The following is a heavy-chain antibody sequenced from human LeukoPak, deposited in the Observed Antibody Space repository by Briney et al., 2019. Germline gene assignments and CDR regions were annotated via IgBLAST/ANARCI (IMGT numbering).Heavy chain of an antibody. CDR2: ISSGGGDT. CDR1: VFTFSNYA. Sequence: GGSLRLSCVASVFTFSNYAMNWVRQAPGKGLEWVSTISSGGGDTYIADSVKGRFTISRDNSKYTLYLQMNRLRADDTAVYYCAKAEGATLYYYGVDVWGQGTTVTVSS. J-gene: IGHJ6*02. CDR3: AKAEGATLYYYGVDV. V-gene: IGHV3-23*01.